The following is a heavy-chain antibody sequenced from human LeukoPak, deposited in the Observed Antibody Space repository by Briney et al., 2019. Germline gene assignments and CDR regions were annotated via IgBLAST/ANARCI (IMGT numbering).Heavy chain of an antibody. V-gene: IGHV3-48*04. CDR1: GFTFSSYS. CDR2: ISQSSDRI. J-gene: IGHJ4*02. CDR3: ARDLLNDEGSSYFFDQ. D-gene: IGHD2-2*01. Sequence: GGSLRLSCAASGFTFSSYSMNWVRQAPGKGLEWVSYISQSSDRIYHADSVKARFTISRDNPKNSLYLQMDSLRVEDTAVYYCARDLLNDEGSSYFFDQWGQGTLVTVAS.